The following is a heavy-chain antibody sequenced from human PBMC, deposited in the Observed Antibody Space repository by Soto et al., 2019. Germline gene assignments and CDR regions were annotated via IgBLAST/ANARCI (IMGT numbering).Heavy chain of an antibody. CDR1: GGSISSGGYS. J-gene: IGHJ5*02. D-gene: IGHD2-2*01. V-gene: IGHV4-30-2*01. CDR2: IYHSGST. Sequence: SETLSLTCAVSGGSISSGGYSWSWIRQPPGKGLEWIGYIYHSGSTYYNPSLKSRVTISVDRSKNQFSLKLSSVTAADTAVYYCARGRYCSSTSCYRAWFDTWGQGTLVTVSS. CDR3: ARGRYCSSTSCYRAWFDT.